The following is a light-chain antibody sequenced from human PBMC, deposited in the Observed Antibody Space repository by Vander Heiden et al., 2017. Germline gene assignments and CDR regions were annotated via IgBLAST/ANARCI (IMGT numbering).Light chain of an antibody. CDR1: QTALHRSTNKDH. CDR3: QQYDSNPRA. Sequence: DIVITHSPDSLAVSLGGRATISRQSSQTALHRSTNKDHLAWYQQKPGQPPKVLIYWASSRDSGVPDRFSGSGSGTDFIFTINNLQAEDVAVYYCQQYDSNPRAFGQGTKVEIK. J-gene: IGKJ1*01. CDR2: WAS. V-gene: IGKV4-1*01.